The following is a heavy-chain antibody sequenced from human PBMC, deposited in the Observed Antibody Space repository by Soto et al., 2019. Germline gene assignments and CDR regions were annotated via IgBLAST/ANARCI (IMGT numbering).Heavy chain of an antibody. CDR1: GFTFSSYA. CDR3: AADIGARIAAMDV. CDR2: ISGSGGST. J-gene: IGHJ6*02. V-gene: IGHV3-23*01. D-gene: IGHD2-15*01. Sequence: GFRLIPCDASGFTFSSYAISLVRQAPGKGLEWVSAISGSGGSTYYADSVKGRFTISRDNSKNTLYLQMNSLRAEDKAVYYCAADIGARIAAMDVWGQGTTVTVYS.